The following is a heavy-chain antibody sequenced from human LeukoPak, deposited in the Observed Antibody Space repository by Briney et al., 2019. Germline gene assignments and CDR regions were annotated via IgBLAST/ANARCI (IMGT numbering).Heavy chain of an antibody. CDR1: GGSISSYY. Sequence: SETLSLTCTVSGGSISSYYWSWIRQPSGKGLEWIGYIYYSGSTNYNPSLKSRVTISVDTSKNQFSLKLSSVTAADTAVYYCARSYYWYFDLWGRGTLVTVSS. V-gene: IGHV4-59*01. CDR2: IYYSGST. CDR3: ARSYYWYFDL. D-gene: IGHD3-10*01. J-gene: IGHJ2*01.